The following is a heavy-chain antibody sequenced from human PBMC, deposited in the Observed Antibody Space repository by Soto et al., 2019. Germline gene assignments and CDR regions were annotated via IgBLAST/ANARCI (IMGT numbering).Heavy chain of an antibody. Sequence: LRLSCAASGFTFDDYAMHWVRQAPGKGLGWVSGISWNSGSIGYADSVKGRFTISRDNAKNSLYLQMNSLRAEDTALYYCAKARQQQLVTALVNY. V-gene: IGHV3-9*01. J-gene: IGHJ4*01. CDR3: AKARQQQLVTALVNY. CDR2: ISWNSGSI. D-gene: IGHD6-13*01. CDR1: GFTFDDYA.